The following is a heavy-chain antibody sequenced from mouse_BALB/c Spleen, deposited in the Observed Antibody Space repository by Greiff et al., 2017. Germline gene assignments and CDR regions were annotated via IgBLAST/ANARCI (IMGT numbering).Heavy chain of an antibody. CDR2: IDPNSGGT. V-gene: IGHV1-62-3*01. Sequence: QVQLQQPGAELVKPGASVKLSCKASGYTFTSYWMHWVKPRPGRGLEWIGRIDPNSGGTKYNEKFKSKATLTVDKPSSTAYMQLSSLTSEDSAVYYCTRAKVYDDYITGYFDVWGAGTTVTVSS. CDR3: TRAKVYDDYITGYFDV. D-gene: IGHD2-3*01. CDR1: GYTFTSYW. J-gene: IGHJ1*01.